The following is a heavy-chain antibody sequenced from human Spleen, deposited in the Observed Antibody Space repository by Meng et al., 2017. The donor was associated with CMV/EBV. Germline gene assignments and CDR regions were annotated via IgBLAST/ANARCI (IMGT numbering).Heavy chain of an antibody. CDR1: GFTVSSNY. V-gene: IGHV3-30*02. CDR2: IRYDGNYK. J-gene: IGHJ4*02. CDR3: AKERDIDY. Sequence: GESLKISCAASGFTVSSNYMSWVRQAPGKGLEWVAFIRYDGNYKYYTDSVKGRFTISRDNSKNTLYLQMNSLITEDTAVYYCAKERDIDYWGQGTLVTVSS.